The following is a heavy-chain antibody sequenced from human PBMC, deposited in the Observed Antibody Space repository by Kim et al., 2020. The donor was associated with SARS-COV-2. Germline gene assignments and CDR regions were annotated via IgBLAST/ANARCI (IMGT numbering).Heavy chain of an antibody. CDR1: GFTFSSYG. CDR2: IWYDGSNK. CDR3: ARDPGAVAGMSYYYYGMDV. D-gene: IGHD6-19*01. J-gene: IGHJ6*02. V-gene: IGHV3-33*01. Sequence: GGSLRLSCAASGFTFSSYGMHWVRQAPGKGLEWVAVIWYDGSNKYYADSVKGRFTISRDNSKNTLYLQMNSLRAEDTAVYYCARDPGAVAGMSYYYYGMDVWGQGTTVTVSS.